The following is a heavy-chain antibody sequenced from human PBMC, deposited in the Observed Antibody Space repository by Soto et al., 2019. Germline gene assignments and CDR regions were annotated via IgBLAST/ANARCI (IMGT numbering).Heavy chain of an antibody. CDR1: GGSITMGDYY. CDR3: ARGSALLFYYFDY. D-gene: IGHD6-13*01. CDR2: IYYRAMP. Sequence: TLSLTCNVSGGSITMGDYYWSWLRPPPGQGLEWIGYIYYRAMPYYNPSLKSRVTISVDTSKNQFSLSMTSVTAADTAVYYCARGSALLFYYFDYWGQGTPVTVSS. V-gene: IGHV4-30-4*01. J-gene: IGHJ4*02.